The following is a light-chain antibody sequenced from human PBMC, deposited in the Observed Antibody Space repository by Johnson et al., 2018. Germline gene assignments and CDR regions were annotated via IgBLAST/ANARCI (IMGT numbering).Light chain of an antibody. V-gene: IGLV1-51*02. CDR3: GTWDSSLSAGNV. Sequence: QSVLTQPPSVSAAPGQKVTISCSGSSSNIGNNYVSWYQQLPGTAPKLLIYENNKRPSGIPDRFSGPKSGTSATMGLTRLQNGDEADYYCGTWDSSLSAGNVFGTGTKVTVL. J-gene: IGLJ1*01. CDR2: ENN. CDR1: SSNIGNNY.